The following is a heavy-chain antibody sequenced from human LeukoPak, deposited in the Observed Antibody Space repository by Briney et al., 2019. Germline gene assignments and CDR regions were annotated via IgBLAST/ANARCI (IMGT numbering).Heavy chain of an antibody. J-gene: IGHJ4*02. D-gene: IGHD5-12*01. V-gene: IGHV3-11*01. Sequence: GGSLRLSCAASGFTISDDYMTWIRQAPGKGLEWISYISNSGYTIYYADSVKGRFTLSRDNAKNSVYLQMNSLRDDDTAVYYCARDRRSPHSAYDWGHLDYWGQGRLVSVSS. CDR2: ISNSGYTI. CDR3: ARDRRSPHSAYDWGHLDY. CDR1: GFTISDDY.